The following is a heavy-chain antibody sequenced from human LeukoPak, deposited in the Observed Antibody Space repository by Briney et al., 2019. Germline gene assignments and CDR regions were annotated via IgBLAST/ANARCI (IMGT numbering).Heavy chain of an antibody. V-gene: IGHV3-23*01. Sequence: AGGSLRLSCAASGFTFDDYGMSWVRQAPGKGLEWVSAITSSGGTTYYADSVKGRFTISRDNSKNTLYLQMNSLRAEDTAVYYCAKDSASPWIRLFDYWGQGTLVTVSS. CDR1: GFTFDDYG. CDR2: ITSSGGTT. D-gene: IGHD5-18*01. J-gene: IGHJ4*02. CDR3: AKDSASPWIRLFDY.